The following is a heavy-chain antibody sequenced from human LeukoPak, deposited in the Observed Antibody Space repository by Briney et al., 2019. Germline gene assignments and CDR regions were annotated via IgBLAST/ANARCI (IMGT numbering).Heavy chain of an antibody. CDR1: GFTFSSYG. D-gene: IGHD3-9*01. CDR3: AKDLRATYFPPLDDY. CDR2: ISYDGSNK. J-gene: IGHJ4*02. V-gene: IGHV3-30*18. Sequence: GGSLRLSCAASGFTFSSYGMHWVRQAPGKGLEWVAVISYDGSNKYYADSVKGRFTISRDNSKNTLYLQMNSLRAEDTAVYYCAKDLRATYFPPLDDYWGQGTLVTVSS.